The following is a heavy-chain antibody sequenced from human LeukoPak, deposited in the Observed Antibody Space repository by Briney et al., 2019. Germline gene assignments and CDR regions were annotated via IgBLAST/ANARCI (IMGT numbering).Heavy chain of an antibody. Sequence: ASETLSLTCTVSGDSISGSIYYWTWIRQPPEKGLEWIGSIYYSGSTYYRPSLKSRVTISVDTSKNQFSLKLSSVTAADTAVYYCARLEAVALYGMDVWGQGTTVTVSS. CDR2: IYYSGST. CDR1: GDSISGSIYY. CDR3: ARLEAVALYGMDV. J-gene: IGHJ6*02. V-gene: IGHV4-39*01. D-gene: IGHD6-19*01.